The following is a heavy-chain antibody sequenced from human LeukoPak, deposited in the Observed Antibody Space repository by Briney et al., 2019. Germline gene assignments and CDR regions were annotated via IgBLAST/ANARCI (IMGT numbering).Heavy chain of an antibody. J-gene: IGHJ4*02. V-gene: IGHV3-49*03. Sequence: PGGSLRLSCTASGLTFGDYAMSWFRQAPGKGLEWVGFIRSKAYGGTTEYAASVKGRFTISRDDSKSIAYLQMNSLKTEDTAVYYCTRAGIAAAVNYWGQGTLVTVSS. CDR1: GLTFGDYA. D-gene: IGHD6-13*01. CDR2: IRSKAYGGTT. CDR3: TRAGIAAAVNY.